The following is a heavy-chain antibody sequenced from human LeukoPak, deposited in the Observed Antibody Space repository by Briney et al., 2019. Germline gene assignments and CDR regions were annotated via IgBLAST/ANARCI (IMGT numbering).Heavy chain of an antibody. CDR3: ASALQPYYYYGSGSISYFGY. CDR1: GASITSDTYY. Sequence: SETLSLTCTVSGASITSDTYYWDWIRQPPGTGPEWIGSIYYSGRTYYNPSLKSRVTMFVDTSKNQFSLKLSSVTAADTAVYYCASALQPYYYYGSGSISYFGYWGQGTLVTVSS. CDR2: IYYSGRT. J-gene: IGHJ4*02. D-gene: IGHD3-10*01. V-gene: IGHV4-39*01.